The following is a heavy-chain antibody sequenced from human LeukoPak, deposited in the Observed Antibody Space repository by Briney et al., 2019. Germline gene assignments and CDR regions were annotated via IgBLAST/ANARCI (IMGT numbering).Heavy chain of an antibody. Sequence: QTGGSLRLSCAASGFTVSSNYMSWVRQAPGKGLEWVSVIYSGGSTYYADSVKGRFTISRDNSKNTLYLQMNSLRAEDTAVYYCARYCSGGSCYSPWFDPWGQGTLVTVSS. CDR3: ARYCSGGSCYSPWFDP. D-gene: IGHD2-15*01. J-gene: IGHJ5*02. CDR1: GFTVSSNY. CDR2: IYSGGST. V-gene: IGHV3-66*01.